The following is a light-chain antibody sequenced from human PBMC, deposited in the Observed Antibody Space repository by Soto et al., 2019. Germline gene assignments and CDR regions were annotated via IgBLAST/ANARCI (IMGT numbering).Light chain of an antibody. CDR3: QQSYSNPRT. V-gene: IGKV1-39*01. CDR1: QSVSRY. J-gene: IGKJ1*01. CDR2: AVS. Sequence: DIQRTQSPSSLSASVGDRVTISCRASQSVSRYLDGYQQKAGKAPNLLIYAVSTVENGVPSRFSGTGSGTDFTLTISSLQPEDFATYYCQQSYSNPRTFGQGTKVEVK.